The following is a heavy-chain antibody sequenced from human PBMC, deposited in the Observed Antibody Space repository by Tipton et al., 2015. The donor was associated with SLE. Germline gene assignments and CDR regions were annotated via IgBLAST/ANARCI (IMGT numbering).Heavy chain of an antibody. J-gene: IGHJ4*02. V-gene: IGHV3-66*01. D-gene: IGHD5-12*01. CDR3: ARDVITVANDGGGFLTHDY. Sequence: QLVQSGGGVVQPGRSLRLSCAASGFTFGDFAMHWVRQAPGKGLEWVSFIDDDGTTYYADSVKDRFTISRDNSKNTVYLQMNSLRAEDTAVYHCARDVITVANDGGGFLTHDYWGQGAQVTVSS. CDR1: GFTFGDFA. CDR2: IDDDGTT.